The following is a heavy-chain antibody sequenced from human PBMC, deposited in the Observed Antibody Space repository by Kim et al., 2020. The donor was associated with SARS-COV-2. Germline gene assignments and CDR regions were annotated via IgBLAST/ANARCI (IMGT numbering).Heavy chain of an antibody. D-gene: IGHD2-8*01. V-gene: IGHV3-23*01. J-gene: IGHJ4*02. CDR3: AKGFRGYCTNGVCYLPSDY. CDR1: GFTFSSYA. CDR2: ISGSGGST. Sequence: GGSLRLSCAASGFTFSSYAMSWVRQAPGKGLEWVSAISGSGGSTYYADSVKGRFTISRDNSKNTLYLQMNSLRAEDTAVYYCAKGFRGYCTNGVCYLPSDYWGQGTLVTVSS.